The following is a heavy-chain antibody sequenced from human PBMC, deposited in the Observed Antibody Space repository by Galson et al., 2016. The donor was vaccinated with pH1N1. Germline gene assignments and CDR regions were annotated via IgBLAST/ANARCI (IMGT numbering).Heavy chain of an antibody. CDR2: IYWDDDK. CDR1: GFSVSSSGMG. V-gene: IGHV2-5*02. D-gene: IGHD3-16*01. J-gene: IGHJ3*01. CDR3: AHREVMITNAFEF. Sequence: PALVKPTQTLTLTCNFSGFSVSSSGMGVGWIRQPPGKGLEWLAVIYWDDDKRYSPSLKSRLTITKDTSKNQVVLKTTNMDPADTATYYCAHREVMITNAFEFWGQGTMVTASS.